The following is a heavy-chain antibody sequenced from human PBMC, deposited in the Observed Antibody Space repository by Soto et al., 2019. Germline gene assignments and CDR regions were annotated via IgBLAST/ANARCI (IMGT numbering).Heavy chain of an antibody. CDR3: VRGVVVVVGSTAENFDH. J-gene: IGHJ4*02. D-gene: IGHD2-15*01. CDR2: ISYSGETK. Sequence: PGGSLRLSCVTSGFTFTKYSMNWVRQAPGKGLEWVSYISYSGETKYYADSLKGRYAISRDDAKNSVYLQMNSLRDEDTDFYYCVRGVVVVVGSTAENFDHWGQGT. CDR1: GFTFTKYS. V-gene: IGHV3-48*02.